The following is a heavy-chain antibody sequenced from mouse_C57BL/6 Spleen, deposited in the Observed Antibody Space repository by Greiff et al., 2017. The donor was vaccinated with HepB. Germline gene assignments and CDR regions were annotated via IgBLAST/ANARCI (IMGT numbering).Heavy chain of an antibody. J-gene: IGHJ4*01. CDR1: GFTFTDYY. V-gene: IGHV7-3*01. CDR3: ARYLGYYGSSFYAMDY. Sequence: DVKLVESGGGLVQPGGSLSLSCAASGFTFTDYYMSWVRQPPGKALEWLGFIRNKANGYTTEYSASVKGRFTISRDNSQSILYLQMNALRAEDSATYYCARYLGYYGSSFYAMDYWGQGTSVTVSS. CDR2: IRNKANGYTT. D-gene: IGHD1-1*01.